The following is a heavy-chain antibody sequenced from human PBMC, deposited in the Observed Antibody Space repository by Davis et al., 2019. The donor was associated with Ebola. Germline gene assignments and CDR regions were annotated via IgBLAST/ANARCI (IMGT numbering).Heavy chain of an antibody. CDR2: IGTAGDT. V-gene: IGHV3-13*01. D-gene: IGHD2-15*01. J-gene: IGHJ6*02. CDR3: ARGCSGGSCYLDYYYYGMDV. CDR1: GFTLSSYD. Sequence: PGGSLRLSCAASGFTLSSYDMHWVRHATGKGLEWVSAIGTAGDTYYPGSVKGRFTISRENAKNSLYLQMNSLRAGDTAAYYCARGCSGGSCYLDYYYYGMDVWGQGTTVTVSS.